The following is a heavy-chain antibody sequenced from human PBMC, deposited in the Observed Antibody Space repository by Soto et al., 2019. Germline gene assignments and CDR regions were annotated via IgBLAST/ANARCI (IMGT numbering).Heavy chain of an antibody. CDR1: GFTFSSYG. V-gene: IGHV3-33*01. Sequence: QVQLVESGGGVVQPGRSLRLSCAASGFTFSSYGMHWVRQAPGKGLEWVAVIWYDGSNKYYADSVKSRFTISRDNSKNTLYLQMNSLRAEDTAVYYCARDLGVIVVVNQLDYWGQGTLVTVSS. CDR3: ARDLGVIVVVNQLDY. J-gene: IGHJ4*02. D-gene: IGHD3-22*01. CDR2: IWYDGSNK.